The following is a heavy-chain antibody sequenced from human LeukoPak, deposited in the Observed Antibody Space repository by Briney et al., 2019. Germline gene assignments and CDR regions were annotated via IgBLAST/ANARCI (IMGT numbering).Heavy chain of an antibody. CDR1: GFTFSSYA. D-gene: IGHD5-18*01. V-gene: IGHV3-30*16. CDR2: ISYDGSNK. J-gene: IGHJ5*02. Sequence: GGSLRLSCAASGFTFSSYAVHWVREAPGKGVEGVAVISYDGSNKYYADSVKGRFTISRDNSKNTLYLQMNSLRAEDTAVYYCAGDGGYSYGHDHWGQGTLVTVSS. CDR3: AGDGGYSYGHDH.